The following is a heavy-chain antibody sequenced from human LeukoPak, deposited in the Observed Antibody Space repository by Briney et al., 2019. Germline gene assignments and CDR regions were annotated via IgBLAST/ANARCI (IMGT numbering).Heavy chain of an antibody. D-gene: IGHD3-22*01. J-gene: IGHJ3*02. V-gene: IGHV5-51*01. CDR1: GYSFTSYW. CDR3: ARATYYYDSSGLDAFDI. Sequence: GESLKISCRGSGYSFTSYWIGWVRQMPGKGLEWMGIIYPGDSDTRYSPSFQGQVTISADKSISTAYLQWSSLKASDTAMYYCARATYYYDSSGLDAFDIWGQGTMVTVSS. CDR2: IYPGDSDT.